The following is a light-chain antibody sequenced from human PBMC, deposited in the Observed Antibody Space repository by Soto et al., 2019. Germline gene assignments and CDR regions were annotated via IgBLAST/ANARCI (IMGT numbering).Light chain of an antibody. CDR2: VAS. J-gene: IGKJ1*01. CDR3: QQYKLYPWT. V-gene: IGKV1-5*03. Sequence: DIQMTQSPSTVSASVGDRVTITCRASQSIGSSLAWYQQKPGKAPNLLIYVASNLESGVPSRFSGSGSGTEFTLTISSLQPDDFATYYCQQYKLYPWTFGQGTKVEIQ. CDR1: QSIGSS.